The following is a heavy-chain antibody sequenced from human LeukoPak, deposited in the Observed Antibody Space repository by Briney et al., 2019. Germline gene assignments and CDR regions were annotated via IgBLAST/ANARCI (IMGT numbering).Heavy chain of an antibody. CDR1: GSSISSYY. CDR3: AGDGYSGIYFFDY. V-gene: IGHV4-4*07. J-gene: IGHJ4*02. D-gene: IGHD1-26*01. CDR2: IYTSGST. Sequence: PSETSSLTCTVPGSSISSYYWTWIRQPAGKGLEWIGRIYTSGSTNYNPSLKSRVIISVDKSKNQFVLKQSSVTAADTAVYYCAGDGYSGIYFFDYWGQGTLVAVSS.